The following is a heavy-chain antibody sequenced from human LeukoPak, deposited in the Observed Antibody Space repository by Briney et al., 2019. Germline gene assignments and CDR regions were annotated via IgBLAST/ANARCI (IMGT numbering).Heavy chain of an antibody. D-gene: IGHD1-26*01. Sequence: MTSETLSLTCTVSGGSISSGGYYWSWIRQHPGKGLEWIGYIYYSGSTYYNPSLKSRVTISVDTSKNQFSLKLSSVTAADTAVYYYASRPVSWGLGMDVWGQGTTVTVSS. CDR2: IYYSGST. CDR3: ASRPVSWGLGMDV. V-gene: IGHV4-31*03. J-gene: IGHJ6*02. CDR1: GGSISSGGYY.